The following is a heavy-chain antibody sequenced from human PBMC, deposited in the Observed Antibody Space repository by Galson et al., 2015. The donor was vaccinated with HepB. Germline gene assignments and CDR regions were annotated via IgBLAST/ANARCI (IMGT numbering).Heavy chain of an antibody. J-gene: IGHJ4*02. V-gene: IGHV4-30-2*01. Sequence: TLSLTCAVSGGSISSGGYSWSWIRQPPGKGLEWIGYIYHSGSTYYNPSLKSRVTISVDRSKNQFSLKLSSVTAADTAVYYCARGGWFGELLYLDYWGQGTLVTVSS. CDR1: GGSISSGGYS. CDR2: IYHSGST. CDR3: ARGGWFGELLYLDY. D-gene: IGHD3-10*01.